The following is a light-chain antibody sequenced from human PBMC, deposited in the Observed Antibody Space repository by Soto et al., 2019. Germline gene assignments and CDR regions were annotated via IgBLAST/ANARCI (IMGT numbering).Light chain of an antibody. CDR2: DAS. Sequence: DIQVPHSPSTLSASVGDRFTITFRASQSISSWLAWYQQKPGKAPKLLIYDASSLESGVPSRFSGSGSETEFTLTISSLQPDDFATYYCQQYNSYSWTFGQGTKVDIK. CDR3: QQYNSYSWT. V-gene: IGKV1-5*01. J-gene: IGKJ1*01. CDR1: QSISSW.